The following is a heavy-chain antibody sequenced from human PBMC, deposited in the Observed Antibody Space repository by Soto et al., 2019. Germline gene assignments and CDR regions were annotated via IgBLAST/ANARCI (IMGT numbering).Heavy chain of an antibody. D-gene: IGHD6-19*01. V-gene: IGHV3-33*01. CDR1: GFTFSGYG. J-gene: IGHJ4*02. CDR3: ARRFSSGWYADY. Sequence: QVQLVESGGGVVQPGRSLRLSCAASGFTFSGYGMHWVRQAPGKGLEWVAVIWDDGSNENYADTVKGRFTISRDNSKNTLYLQMNSLRDEDTAVYYCARRFSSGWYADYWGQGTLVTVSS. CDR2: IWDDGSNE.